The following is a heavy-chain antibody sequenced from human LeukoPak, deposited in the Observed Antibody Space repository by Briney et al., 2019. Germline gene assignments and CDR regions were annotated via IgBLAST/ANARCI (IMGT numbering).Heavy chain of an antibody. J-gene: IGHJ5*02. V-gene: IGHV4-34*01. CDR3: ARGRGYYDFWSGLNWFDP. CDR2: INHSGST. Sequence: SETLSLTCAVYGGSVSGYYWSWIRQPPGKGLEWIGEINHSGSTNYNPSLKSRVTISVDTSKNQFSLKLSSVTAADTAVYYCARGRGYYDFWSGLNWFDPWGQGTLVTVSS. D-gene: IGHD3-3*01. CDR1: GGSVSGYY.